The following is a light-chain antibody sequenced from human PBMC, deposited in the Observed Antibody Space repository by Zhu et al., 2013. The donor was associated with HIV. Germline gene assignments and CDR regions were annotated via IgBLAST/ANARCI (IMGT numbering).Light chain of an antibody. J-gene: IGKJ4*01. CDR3: QQSYRTPPT. Sequence: DIQMTQSPSSLSASVGDRVTITCRASQSIRSYLNWYQQKPGKAPNLLIYAASSFQTGVPSRFSGSGSGTEFTLTISSLQPEDFATYYCQQSYRTPPTFGGGTKVEIK. CDR2: AAS. V-gene: IGKV1-39*01. CDR1: QSIRSY.